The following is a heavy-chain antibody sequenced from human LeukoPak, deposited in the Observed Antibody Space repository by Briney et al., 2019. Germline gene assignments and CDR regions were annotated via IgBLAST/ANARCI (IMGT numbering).Heavy chain of an antibody. D-gene: IGHD6-6*01. Sequence: SVKVSCKASGGTFSSYAISWARQGPGQGLEWMGGIIPIFGTANYAQKFQGRVTITTDESTSTAYMELSSLRSEDTAVYYCASPAIESSSYYFDYWGQGTLVTVSS. J-gene: IGHJ4*02. CDR2: IIPIFGTA. V-gene: IGHV1-69*05. CDR3: ASPAIESSSYYFDY. CDR1: GGTFSSYA.